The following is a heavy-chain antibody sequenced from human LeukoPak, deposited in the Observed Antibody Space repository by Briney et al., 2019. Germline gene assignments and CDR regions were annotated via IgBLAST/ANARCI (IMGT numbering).Heavy chain of an antibody. J-gene: IGHJ4*02. CDR2: INHSGST. V-gene: IGHV4-34*01. CDR3: ARRTMVRGKADY. Sequence: SETLSLTCAVYGGSLSGYHWSRIRQPPGKGLAWIGEINHSGSTNYNPSLKSRVTISVDTSKNQFSLKLSSVTAADTAVYYCARRTMVRGKADYWGQGTLVTVSS. CDR1: GGSLSGYH. D-gene: IGHD3-10*01.